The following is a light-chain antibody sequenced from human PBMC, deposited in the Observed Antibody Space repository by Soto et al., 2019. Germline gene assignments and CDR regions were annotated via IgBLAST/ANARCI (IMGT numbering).Light chain of an antibody. CDR3: SSYTSSSTFYV. CDR2: EVS. CDR1: SSDVGGYNY. V-gene: IGLV2-14*01. Sequence: QSALTQPASVSGSPGQSITISCTGNSSDVGGYNYVSWYQQHPGKAPKLMIYEVSNRPSGVSNRFSGSKSGNTASLTISGLQAEDEADYFGSSYTSSSTFYVFGTGTKLTGL. J-gene: IGLJ1*01.